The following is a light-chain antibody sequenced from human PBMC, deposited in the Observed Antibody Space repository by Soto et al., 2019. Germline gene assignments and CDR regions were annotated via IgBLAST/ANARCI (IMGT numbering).Light chain of an antibody. J-gene: IGKJ1*01. Sequence: EIVLTQSPGTLSLSPGERANLSCRASQNVSSRYLAWYQQKPGQAPRLLISGASTRATGIPDRFSGSGSGTDFTLTISRLEPEDFAVYYCQQYGNSRWTFGQGTKVEIK. CDR3: QQYGNSRWT. V-gene: IGKV3-20*01. CDR2: GAS. CDR1: QNVSSRY.